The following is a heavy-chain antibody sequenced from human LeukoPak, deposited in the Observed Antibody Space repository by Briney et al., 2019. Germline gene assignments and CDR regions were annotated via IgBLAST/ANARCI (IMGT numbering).Heavy chain of an antibody. V-gene: IGHV4-59*01. J-gene: IGHJ4*02. CDR3: ARYYDSSGYYPYYFDY. CDR1: GGSISRYY. D-gene: IGHD3-22*01. Sequence: SETLSLTCTVSGGSISRYYWSWIRQPPGKGLEWIGYIYYSGSTNYNPSLKSRVTISVDTSKNQFSLKLSSVTAADTAVYYCARYYDSSGYYPYYFDYWGQGTLVTVSS. CDR2: IYYSGST.